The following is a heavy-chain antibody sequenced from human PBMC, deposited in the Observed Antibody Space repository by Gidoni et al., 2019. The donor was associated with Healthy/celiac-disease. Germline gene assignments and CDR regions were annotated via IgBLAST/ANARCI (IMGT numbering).Heavy chain of an antibody. D-gene: IGHD1-26*01. Sequence: EVQLVESGGGLVKPGGSLRLSCAASGFSFSSYSMNWVRQAPGKGLEWVSSISSSSSYIYYADSVKGRFTISRDNAKNSLYLQMNSLRAEDTAVYYCARDQRSGSCPDYWGQGTLVTVSS. CDR1: GFSFSSYS. J-gene: IGHJ4*02. V-gene: IGHV3-21*01. CDR2: ISSSSSYI. CDR3: ARDQRSGSCPDY.